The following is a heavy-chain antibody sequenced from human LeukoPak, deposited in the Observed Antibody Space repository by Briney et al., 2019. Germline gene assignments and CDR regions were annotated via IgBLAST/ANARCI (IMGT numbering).Heavy chain of an antibody. CDR3: STLPGAAAIRDFDWLHQYYFDY. J-gene: IGHJ4*02. D-gene: IGHD3-9*01. CDR2: IYYSGST. V-gene: IGHV4-61*01. Sequence: SETLSLTCTVSGGSVSSGSYYWSWIRQPPGKGLEWIGYIYYSGSTNYNPSLKSRVTISVDTSKNQFSLKLSSVTAADTAVYYCSTLPGAAAIRDFDWLHQYYFDYWGQGTLVTVSS. CDR1: GGSVSSGSYY.